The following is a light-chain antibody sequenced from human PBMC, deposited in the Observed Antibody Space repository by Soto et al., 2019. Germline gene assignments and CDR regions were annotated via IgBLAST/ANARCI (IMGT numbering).Light chain of an antibody. CDR3: SSYTSSSTYV. CDR2: EVS. Sequence: QSALTQPGSVSGSPGQSITISCTGTSSDVGGYNYVSWYQQHPGKAPKLMIYEVSNRPSGVSNRFSGSKSGNTASLTISGLQAEDEADYYCSSYTSSSTYVFGNGTKVTV. J-gene: IGLJ1*01. CDR1: SSDVGGYNY. V-gene: IGLV2-14*01.